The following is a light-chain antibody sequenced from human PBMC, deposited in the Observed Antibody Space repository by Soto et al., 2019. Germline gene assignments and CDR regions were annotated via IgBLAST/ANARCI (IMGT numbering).Light chain of an antibody. CDR1: SSNIGAGYD. CDR3: QSYDSNLNGYVI. CDR2: GNY. Sequence: QSVLTQPPSVSGAPGQRVTISCTGSSSNIGAGYDVHWYQQLPGTAPKLLIYGNYNRPSGVPDRFSGSKSGSSASLAITGLQAEDEADYYCQSYDSNLNGYVIFGGGTKVTVL. J-gene: IGLJ2*01. V-gene: IGLV1-40*01.